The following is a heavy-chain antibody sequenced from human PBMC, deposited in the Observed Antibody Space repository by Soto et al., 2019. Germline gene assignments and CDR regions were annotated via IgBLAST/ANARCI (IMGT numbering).Heavy chain of an antibody. Sequence: EVQLVESGGGLVKPGGSLRLSCAASGFTFSNAWMSWVRQAPGKGLEWVGRIKSKTDGGTTDYAAPVKGRFTISRDDSKNTLYLPMNSLKTEDTAVYYCTTDRRDFRYFDLWGRGTLVTVSS. V-gene: IGHV3-15*01. J-gene: IGHJ2*01. D-gene: IGHD2-21*01. CDR1: GFTFSNAW. CDR3: TTDRRDFRYFDL. CDR2: IKSKTDGGTT.